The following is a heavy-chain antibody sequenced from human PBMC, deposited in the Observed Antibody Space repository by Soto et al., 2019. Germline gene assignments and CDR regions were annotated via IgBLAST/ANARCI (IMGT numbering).Heavy chain of an antibody. D-gene: IGHD6-13*01. CDR1: GFTFSSYG. J-gene: IGHJ6*02. CDR3: AKGQDAAGHYHGMDV. Sequence: QVQLVESGGGVVQPGRSLRLSFAASGFTFSSYGMHWVRQAPGKGLEWVAVISYDGSNKYCADSLKGRFTISRDNSKNTLYLQMNSLRAEDTAVYYCAKGQDAAGHYHGMDVWGQGTTVTVSS. V-gene: IGHV3-30*18. CDR2: ISYDGSNK.